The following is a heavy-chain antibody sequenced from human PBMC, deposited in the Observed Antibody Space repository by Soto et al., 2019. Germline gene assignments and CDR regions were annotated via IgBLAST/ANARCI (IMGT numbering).Heavy chain of an antibody. D-gene: IGHD3-22*01. Sequence: RGSLRLSCAASGFTFSSYAMSWVRQAPGKGLEWVSVISGTGGSTHYADSVKGRSTISRDNSKNTLYLQVNSLRAEDTAVYYCAKEADISGYHPDYWGQGTQVPVSS. CDR1: GFTFSSYA. J-gene: IGHJ4*02. CDR2: ISGTGGST. CDR3: AKEADISGYHPDY. V-gene: IGHV3-23*01.